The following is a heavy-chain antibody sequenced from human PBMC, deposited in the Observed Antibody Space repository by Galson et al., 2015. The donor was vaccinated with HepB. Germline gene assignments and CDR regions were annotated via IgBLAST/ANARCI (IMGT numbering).Heavy chain of an antibody. D-gene: IGHD1-26*01. CDR3: ARWESDAFDV. CDR2: IIAILNIA. V-gene: IGHV1-69*02. Sequence: SVKVSCKASGDTLNSYSISWVRQAPGQGLEWMGRIIAILNIAEYAQKFQGRVTITADKSTSTAYMELNSLRSEDTAVYYCARWESDAFDVWGQGTVVTVSS. J-gene: IGHJ3*01. CDR1: GDTLNSYS.